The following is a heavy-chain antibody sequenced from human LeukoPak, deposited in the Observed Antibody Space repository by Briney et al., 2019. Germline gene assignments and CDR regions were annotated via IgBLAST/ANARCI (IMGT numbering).Heavy chain of an antibody. J-gene: IGHJ5*02. Sequence: GGSLRLSCAASGFTFSSYAMHWVRQAPGKGLEWVAVISYDGSNKYYADSVKGRFTISRDNSKNTLYLQMNSLRAEDTAVYFCANTYYYDGSGYYYLGWFDPWGQGTLATVSS. CDR2: ISYDGSNK. D-gene: IGHD3-22*01. CDR1: GFTFSSYA. CDR3: ANTYYYDGSGYYYLGWFDP. V-gene: IGHV3-30*04.